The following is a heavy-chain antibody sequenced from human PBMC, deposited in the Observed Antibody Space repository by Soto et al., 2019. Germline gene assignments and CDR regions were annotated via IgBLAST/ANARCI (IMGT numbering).Heavy chain of an antibody. J-gene: IGHJ6*02. CDR3: ARAYRRGHFYGMDV. Sequence: QVQLVQSGAEVKKPGASVKVSCKASGYTFTNHYMHWVRQAPGQGLEWMGWINPNTGGTNYAQKFQGCVTMTRDTSITTAYMEVSRLKSDDTAVYYCARAYRRGHFYGMDVWGQGTTVTDSS. D-gene: IGHD3-16*01. CDR1: GYTFTNHY. CDR2: INPNTGGT. V-gene: IGHV1-2*04.